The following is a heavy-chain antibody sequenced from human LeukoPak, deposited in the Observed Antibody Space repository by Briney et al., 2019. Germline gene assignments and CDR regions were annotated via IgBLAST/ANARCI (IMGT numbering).Heavy chain of an antibody. Sequence: GGSLRLSCAASGFTFSSYWMSWVRQAPGKGLEWVANIKQDGSEKYYVDSVKGRFTISRDNTKNSLYLQMNSLRAEDTAVYYCARGLPLYSSGWYFDFWGQGTLVTVSS. D-gene: IGHD6-19*01. CDR1: GFTFSSYW. V-gene: IGHV3-7*01. J-gene: IGHJ4*02. CDR2: IKQDGSEK. CDR3: ARGLPLYSSGWYFDF.